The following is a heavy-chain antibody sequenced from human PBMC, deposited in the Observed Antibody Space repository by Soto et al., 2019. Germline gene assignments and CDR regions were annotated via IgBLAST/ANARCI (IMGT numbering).Heavy chain of an antibody. CDR3: ARLHCDSPNCVPLDP. CDR2: IYYSGTS. J-gene: IGHJ5*02. D-gene: IGHD2-2*01. CDR1: GGSISDDTYY. Sequence: SEPLSLTCTVFGGSISDDTYYWGRIRQPPGKGLEWIGSIYYSGTSSYNPSLKSRVTMSVDTSKKQLSLRLRSVTAADTAVYYCARLHCDSPNCVPLDPWGQGTLVTVSS. V-gene: IGHV4-39*01.